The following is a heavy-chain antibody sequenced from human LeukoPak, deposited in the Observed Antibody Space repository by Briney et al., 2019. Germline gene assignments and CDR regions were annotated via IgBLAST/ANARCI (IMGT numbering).Heavy chain of an antibody. CDR1: GYTFTSYG. CDR3: ARGSGGDGSWYFDL. J-gene: IGHJ2*01. CDR2: ISAYNGNT. D-gene: IGHD2-21*01. V-gene: IGHV1-18*01. Sequence: ASMKVSCKASGYTFTSYGISWVRQAPGQGLEWMGWISAYNGNTNYAQKLQGRVTMTTDTSTSTAYMELRSLRSDDTAVYYCARGSGGDGSWYFDLWGRGTLVTVSS.